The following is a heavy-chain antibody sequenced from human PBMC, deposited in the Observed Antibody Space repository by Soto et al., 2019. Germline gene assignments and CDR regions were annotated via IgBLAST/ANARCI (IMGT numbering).Heavy chain of an antibody. V-gene: IGHV4-39*01. CDR2: IYYSGST. Sequence: QLQLQESGPGLVKPSETLSLTCTVSGGSISSRSYYWGWIRQPPGKGLEWIGSIYYSGSTYYNPSLKSRVTISVDTSKNQFSLKLSSVTAADTAVYYCARHDTYYYGSGSYAWFDPWGQGTLVTVSS. J-gene: IGHJ5*02. CDR3: ARHDTYYYGSGSYAWFDP. D-gene: IGHD3-10*01. CDR1: GGSISSRSYY.